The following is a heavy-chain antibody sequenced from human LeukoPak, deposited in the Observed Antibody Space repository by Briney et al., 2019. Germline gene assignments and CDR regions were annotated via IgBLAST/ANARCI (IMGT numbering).Heavy chain of an antibody. CDR3: AIDRRRELVHAFDV. J-gene: IGHJ3*01. Sequence: SETLSLTCTVSGVSITTNYWSWIRQPPGKGLEWIGYVHYTDSPNFNPSLKSRVTISLDTSKNQFSLKLTSVTAADAAVYYCAIDRRRELVHAFDVWGRGTMVTVSS. CDR2: VHYTDSP. D-gene: IGHD1-7*01. CDR1: GVSITTNY. V-gene: IGHV4-59*01.